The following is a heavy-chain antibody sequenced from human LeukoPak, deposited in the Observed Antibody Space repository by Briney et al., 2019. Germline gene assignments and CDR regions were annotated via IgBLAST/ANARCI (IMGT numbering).Heavy chain of an antibody. D-gene: IGHD6-13*01. CDR1: GFTFDDYA. CDR3: AKDIYGIAAGAFDI. CDR2: ISWNSGSI. J-gene: IGHJ3*02. V-gene: IGHV3-9*01. Sequence: PGGSLRLSCAASGFTFDDYAMHWVRQAPGKGLEWVSGISWNSGSIGYADSVKGRFTISRDNAKNSLYLQMNSLRAGDTALYYCAKDIYGIAAGAFDIWGQGTMVTVSS.